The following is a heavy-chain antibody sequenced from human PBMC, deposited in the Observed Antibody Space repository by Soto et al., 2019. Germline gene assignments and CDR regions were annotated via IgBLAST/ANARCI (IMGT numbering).Heavy chain of an antibody. J-gene: IGHJ4*02. CDR1: GYTFTSYG. D-gene: IGHD6-19*01. CDR3: ARDPVAGTYFDY. V-gene: IGHV1-18*01. CDR2: INAYNGNT. Sequence: QVQLVQSGAEVKKPGASVKVSCKASGYTFTSYGISWVRQAPGQGLEWMGWINAYNGNTNYAQKPRGRVTMTTDTTTSTAYMELRSLRSDDTAVFYCARDPVAGTYFDYWGQGTLVTVSS.